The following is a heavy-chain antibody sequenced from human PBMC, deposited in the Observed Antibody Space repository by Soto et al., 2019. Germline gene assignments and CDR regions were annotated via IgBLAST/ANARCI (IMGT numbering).Heavy chain of an antibody. CDR3: AKDLGCSSTSCYSYAFDI. CDR2: ISGSGGST. D-gene: IGHD2-2*01. Sequence: GFQRPRRRAAWFKFVDLAISRIRQAPENGLEWVSAISGSGGSTYYADSVKGRFTISRDNSKNTLYLQMNSLRAKDTAVYYCAKDLGCSSTSCYSYAFDIWGQGTMVTVSS. V-gene: IGHV3-23*01. CDR1: WFKFVDLA. J-gene: IGHJ3*02.